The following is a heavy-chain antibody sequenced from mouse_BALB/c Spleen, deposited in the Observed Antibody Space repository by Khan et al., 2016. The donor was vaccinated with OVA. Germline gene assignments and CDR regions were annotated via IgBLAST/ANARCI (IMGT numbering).Heavy chain of an antibody. V-gene: IGHV5-6*01. J-gene: IGHJ4*01. CDR3: ARQPGYYEGAAMDY. D-gene: IGHD2-3*01. CDR1: GFTFSSYG. CDR2: ISSGGSYT. Sequence: EVQGVESGGDLVKPGGSLKLSCAASGFTFSSYGMSWVRQTPDKRLEWVATISSGGSYTYYPDTLKGRFTISRDNAKNHLYLQMSSLKSEDTAMYYCARQPGYYEGAAMDYWGQGTSVTVSS.